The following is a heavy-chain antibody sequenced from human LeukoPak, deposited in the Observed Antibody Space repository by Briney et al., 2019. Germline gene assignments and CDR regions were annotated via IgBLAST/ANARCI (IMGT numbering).Heavy chain of an antibody. CDR2: INPNSGGT. CDR1: GYTFTGYY. D-gene: IGHD3-3*01. Sequence: GASVKVSCKASGYTFTGYYMHWVRQAPGQGLEWMGWINPNSGGTNYAQKFQGRVTMTRDTSISTAYMELSRLRSDDTAVYYCARDSAYDFWSGDPDYRGQGTLVTVSS. V-gene: IGHV1-2*02. CDR3: ARDSAYDFWSGDPDY. J-gene: IGHJ4*02.